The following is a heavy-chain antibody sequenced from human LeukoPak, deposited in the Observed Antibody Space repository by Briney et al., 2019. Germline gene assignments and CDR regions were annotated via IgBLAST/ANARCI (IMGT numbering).Heavy chain of an antibody. J-gene: IGHJ4*02. V-gene: IGHV4-59*01. CDR2: IFYSGST. D-gene: IGHD4-11*01. CDR1: GGSISSYY. CDR3: ARLRGNYFPDY. Sequence: SETLSLTCTVSGGSISSYYWTWIRQPPGKGLEWIGYIFYSGSTNYDPSLKSRVTISVDTSKNQFSLKLSSVTAADTAVYYCARLRGNYFPDYWGQGTLVTVSS.